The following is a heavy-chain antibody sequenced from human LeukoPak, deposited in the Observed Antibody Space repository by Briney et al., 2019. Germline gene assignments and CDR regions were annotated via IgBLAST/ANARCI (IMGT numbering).Heavy chain of an antibody. Sequence: PSETLSLTCAVYGGSFSGYYWSWIRQPPGKGLEWIGEINHSGSTNYTPSLKSRVTISVDTSKHQVSLKLSSVTAADTAVYYCARSPLPRYCSGGSCYSAFEDYYGMDVWGQGTTVTVSS. CDR2: INHSGST. CDR1: GGSFSGYY. V-gene: IGHV4-34*01. D-gene: IGHD2-15*01. CDR3: ARSPLPRYCSGGSCYSAFEDYYGMDV. J-gene: IGHJ6*02.